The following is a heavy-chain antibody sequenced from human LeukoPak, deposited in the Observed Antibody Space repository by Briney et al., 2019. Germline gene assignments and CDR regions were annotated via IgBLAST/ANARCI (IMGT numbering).Heavy chain of an antibody. Sequence: ASVKVSCKASGYTFTSFDINWVRQATGQGPEWMGWMNPNSGDTAYAQNFQGRVTISRTTSQSTAYMELSSLRSEDTAVYYCARWKRIRYFDWLSSDPWGQGTLVTVSS. CDR2: MNPNSGDT. V-gene: IGHV1-8*03. J-gene: IGHJ5*02. D-gene: IGHD3-9*01. CDR1: GYTFTSFD. CDR3: ARWKRIRYFDWLSSDP.